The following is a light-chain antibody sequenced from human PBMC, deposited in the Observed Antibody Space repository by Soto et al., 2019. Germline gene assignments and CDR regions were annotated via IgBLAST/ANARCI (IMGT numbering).Light chain of an antibody. CDR3: QQYYSYPALT. Sequence: AIRMTQSPSSFSASTGDRVTITCRASQGISSYLAWYQQKPGKAPKLLIYAASTLQSWVPSRFSGSGSGTDFTLTISCLQSEDFATYYCQQYYSYPALTFGGGTKVEIK. J-gene: IGKJ4*01. CDR2: AAS. V-gene: IGKV1-8*01. CDR1: QGISSY.